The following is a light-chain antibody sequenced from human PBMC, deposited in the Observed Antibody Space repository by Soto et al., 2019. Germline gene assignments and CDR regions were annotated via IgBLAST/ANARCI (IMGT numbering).Light chain of an antibody. CDR2: GAS. Sequence: SQRVGNDLPWYQQKPGQAPRLLIYGASTRATAIPARFSVSGYRKESTHTGRRLRSEYFAVYSSQQDNNWAPWTFGQGTKVDIK. CDR1: QRVGND. V-gene: IGKV3-15*01. J-gene: IGKJ1*01. CDR3: QQDNNWAPWT.